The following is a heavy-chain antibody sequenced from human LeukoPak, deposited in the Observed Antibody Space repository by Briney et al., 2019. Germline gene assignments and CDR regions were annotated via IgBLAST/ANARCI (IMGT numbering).Heavy chain of an antibody. D-gene: IGHD6-19*01. CDR1: GFTFTNAW. J-gene: IGHJ4*02. CDR3: TTAFITVPGSRD. V-gene: IGHV3-15*01. Sequence: GRSLRLSCAASGFTFTNAWMSWVRQAPGKGLEWVGRIKSKTDGGTPEYAAPVQGRFTISRDDSKNTLYLQMNSLKTEDTAVYYCTTAFITVPGSRDWGQGTLVTVSS. CDR2: IKSKTDGGTP.